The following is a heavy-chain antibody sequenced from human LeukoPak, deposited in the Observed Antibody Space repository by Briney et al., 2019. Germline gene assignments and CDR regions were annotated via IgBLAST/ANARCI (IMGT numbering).Heavy chain of an antibody. D-gene: IGHD3-22*01. J-gene: IGHJ4*02. CDR2: IRSKAYGGTT. V-gene: IGHV3-49*04. CDR1: GFTFGDYA. CDR3: SRGDYYDSSGEYFFDS. Sequence: GRSLRLSCTASGFTFGDYAMSWVRQAPGKGLEWVGIIRSKAYGGTTEYAAPVKGRFTISRDDSKSIAYLEMNGLKTEDTSVYYCSRGDYYDSSGEYFFDSWGQGSLVTVSS.